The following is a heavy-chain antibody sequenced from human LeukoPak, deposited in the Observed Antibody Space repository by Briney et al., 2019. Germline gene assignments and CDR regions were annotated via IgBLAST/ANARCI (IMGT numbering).Heavy chain of an antibody. CDR1: GGSISSYY. CDR3: ARESTRITIFGVVIPDAFDI. V-gene: IGHV4-59*01. CDR2: IYYSGST. J-gene: IGHJ3*02. D-gene: IGHD3-3*01. Sequence: SETLSLTCTVSGGSISSYYWSWIRQPPGKGLEWIGYIYYSGSTNYNPSLKSRVTISVDTSKNQFSLKLSSVTTADTAAYYCARESTRITIFGVVIPDAFDIWGQGTMVTVSS.